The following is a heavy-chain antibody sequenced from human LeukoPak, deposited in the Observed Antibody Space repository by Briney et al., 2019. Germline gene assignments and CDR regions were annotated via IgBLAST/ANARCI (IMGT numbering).Heavy chain of an antibody. Sequence: PGGSLRLSCAASGFTFSSYGMHWVRQAPGKGLEWVAFIRYDGSNKYYADSVKGRFTISRDNSKNTLYLQMNSLRAEDTAVYYCAGIAAAGTDYYYYKDVWGKGTTVTVSS. CDR1: GFTFSSYG. V-gene: IGHV3-30*02. CDR3: AGIAAAGTDYYYYKDV. D-gene: IGHD6-13*01. J-gene: IGHJ6*03. CDR2: IRYDGSNK.